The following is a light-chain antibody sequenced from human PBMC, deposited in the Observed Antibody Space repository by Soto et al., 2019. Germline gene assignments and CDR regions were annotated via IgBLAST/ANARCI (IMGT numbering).Light chain of an antibody. V-gene: IGKV1-8*01. CDR2: AAS. CDR1: QGISSY. Sequence: AIRMTQSPSSFSASTGDRVTITCRASQGISSYLAWYQQKPAKAPKLLIYAASTLQSGVPSRFSGSRSGTDFTLTISCLQSEDFATYYCQQYYSYPRTFGPGTKVDIK. J-gene: IGKJ3*01. CDR3: QQYYSYPRT.